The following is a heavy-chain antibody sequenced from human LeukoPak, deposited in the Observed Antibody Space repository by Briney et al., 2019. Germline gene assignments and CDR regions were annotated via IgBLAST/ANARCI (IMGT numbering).Heavy chain of an antibody. D-gene: IGHD4-23*01. J-gene: IGHJ4*02. V-gene: IGHV3-23*01. Sequence: PGGSLRLSCAASGFTFSSYAMSWVRQAPGKGLEWVSAISGSGGSTYYADSVKGRFTISRDNSKNTLYLQMNSLRAEDTAVYYCAKYGGDPREVRYYFDYWGQGTLVTVSS. CDR3: AKYGGDPREVRYYFDY. CDR2: ISGSGGST. CDR1: GFTFSSYA.